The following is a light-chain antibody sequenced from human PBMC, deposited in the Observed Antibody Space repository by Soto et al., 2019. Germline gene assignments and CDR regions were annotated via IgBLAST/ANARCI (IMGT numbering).Light chain of an antibody. CDR3: QQYGSAPWT. CDR2: GAS. Sequence: DIVMTQSPATLSVSPGERATLSCRASQSVSSNLAWYQQKPGQAPSLLMYGASSRATGIPDRFSGSGSGTDFTLTISRLEPEDFAVYYCQQYGSAPWTFGQGTKVDIK. CDR1: QSVSSN. V-gene: IGKV3-20*01. J-gene: IGKJ1*01.